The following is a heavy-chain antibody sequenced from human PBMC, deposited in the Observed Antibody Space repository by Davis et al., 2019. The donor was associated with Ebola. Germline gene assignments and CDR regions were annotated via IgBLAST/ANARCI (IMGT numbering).Heavy chain of an antibody. D-gene: IGHD1-26*01. V-gene: IGHV3-11*06. Sequence: GESLKISCAASGFTFSDYYMSWIRQAPGKGLEWVSYISSSSSYTNYADSVKGRSTISRDNSKNTLYLQMNSLRAEDTAVYYCAKWSGSNHYYLDYWGQGTVVSVSS. J-gene: IGHJ4*02. CDR3: AKWSGSNHYYLDY. CDR1: GFTFSDYY. CDR2: ISSSSSYT.